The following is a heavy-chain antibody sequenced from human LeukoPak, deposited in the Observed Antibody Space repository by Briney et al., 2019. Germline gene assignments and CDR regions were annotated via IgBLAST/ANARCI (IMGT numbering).Heavy chain of an antibody. CDR1: GITFSNYD. V-gene: IGHV3-48*02. D-gene: IGHD2-15*01. Sequence: PGGSLRLSCAASGITFSNYDMSWVRQAPGKGLEWISYISSSSSAMYYADSVKGRFTISRDNAKNSLYLQMSSLRDEDTGVYYCAQKGGTDHWGQGTLVTVSS. J-gene: IGHJ4*02. CDR3: AQKGGTDH. CDR2: ISSSSSAM.